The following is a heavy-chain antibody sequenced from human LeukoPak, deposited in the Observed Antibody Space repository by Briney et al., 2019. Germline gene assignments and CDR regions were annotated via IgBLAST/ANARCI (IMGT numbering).Heavy chain of an antibody. CDR1: GYTLTELS. V-gene: IGHV1-24*01. CDR2: FEPEERET. Sequence: GASVKVSCKVSGYTLTELSMHWVRQAPGKGLEWMGGFEPEERETIYAQKFQGRVTMTEDTSSDTAYMELSSLRSEDTAVYYCATVRPTDDPYYFDYWGQGTLVTVSS. CDR3: ATVRPTDDPYYFDY. J-gene: IGHJ4*02. D-gene: IGHD2-21*01.